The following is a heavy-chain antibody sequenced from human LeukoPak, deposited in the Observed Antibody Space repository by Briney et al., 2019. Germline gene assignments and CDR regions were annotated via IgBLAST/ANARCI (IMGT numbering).Heavy chain of an antibody. J-gene: IGHJ6*03. CDR2: ISYDGSNK. D-gene: IGHD4-11*01. CDR3: ARDGVTVTYYYMDV. V-gene: IGHV3-30-3*01. CDR1: GFTFSSYA. Sequence: GGSLRLSCAASGFTFSSYAMHWVRQAPGKGLEWVAVISYDGSNKYNADSVKGRFTISRDNSKNTLYLQMNSLRAEDTAVYYCARDGVTVTYYYMDVWGKGTTVTVSS.